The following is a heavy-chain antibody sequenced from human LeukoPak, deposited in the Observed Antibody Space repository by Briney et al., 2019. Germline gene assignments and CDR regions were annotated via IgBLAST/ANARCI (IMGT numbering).Heavy chain of an antibody. V-gene: IGHV4-59*01. CDR2: IDYSGST. D-gene: IGHD1-14*01. CDR1: GGSLSRYY. J-gene: IGHJ1*01. Sequence: SETLSLTRTVSGGSLSRYYWSWIRQPPGKGLEWVGYIDYSGSTNYNPPLKRRVTISVDTSKNQSSLKLSSVTPARTDLCYCARVLAETSLLAFQQWGEGTLVTVSS. CDR3: ARVLAETSLLAFQQ.